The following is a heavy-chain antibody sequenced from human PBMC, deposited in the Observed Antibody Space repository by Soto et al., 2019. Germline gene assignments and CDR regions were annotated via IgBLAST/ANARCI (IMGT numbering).Heavy chain of an antibody. CDR1: GGSISSNY. J-gene: IGHJ4*02. CDR3: ARYRREAVAGFTLDN. CDR2: VYNSGST. Sequence: SETLSLTCTVSGGSISSNYWTWIRQPPGKGLEWIGYVYNSGSTNYNPSLKSRVTISEDTSKSQFSLKVNSMTAADTAVYYCARYRREAVAGFTLDNWGQGILVTVSS. V-gene: IGHV4-59*01. D-gene: IGHD6-13*01.